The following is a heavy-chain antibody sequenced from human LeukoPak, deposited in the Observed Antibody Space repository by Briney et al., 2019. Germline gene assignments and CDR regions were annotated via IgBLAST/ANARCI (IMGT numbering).Heavy chain of an antibody. J-gene: IGHJ4*02. CDR2: IYYSGST. D-gene: IGHD6-13*01. CDR3: AREAAAGSFDY. CDR1: GGSISSGGYY. V-gene: IGHV4-31*03. Sequence: SETLSLTCTVSGGSISSGGYYWSWIRQQPGEGLEWIGYIYYSGSTYYNPSLKSRVTISVDTSKNQFSLKLSSVTAADTAVYYCAREAAAGSFDYWGQGTLVTVSS.